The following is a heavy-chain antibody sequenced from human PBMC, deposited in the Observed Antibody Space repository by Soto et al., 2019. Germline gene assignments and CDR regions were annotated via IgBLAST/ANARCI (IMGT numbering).Heavy chain of an antibody. CDR1: GGSMSENDYY. V-gene: IGHV4-30-4*01. CDR2: IYDTWTT. Sequence: QVQLQEAGPGLVRPSQTLSLTCTVAGGSMSENDYYWSWLRQSPGQGLKWIGYIYDTWTTSYRPSLTSRVTMSADTSRNQFSLKLTSVTAADTALYFCARGIVRGGFGIWGQGTLVTVSS. J-gene: IGHJ3*02. CDR3: ARGIVRGGFGI. D-gene: IGHD3-10*02.